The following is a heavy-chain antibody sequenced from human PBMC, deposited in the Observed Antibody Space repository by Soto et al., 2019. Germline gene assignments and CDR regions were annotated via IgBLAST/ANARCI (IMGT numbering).Heavy chain of an antibody. CDR1: GYTFTNYA. CDR3: ARRLYYYDSSAYEDGMDV. D-gene: IGHD3-22*01. Sequence: GASLKVSCKASGYTFTNYAIHWVRQAPGQRLEWMGWINAGNGNRKYSQRFQGRVTVTRDTSASTAYMELSSLRSEDTAVYYCARRLYYYDSSAYEDGMDVWGQGTTVTVSS. V-gene: IGHV1-3*01. CDR2: INAGNGNR. J-gene: IGHJ6*02.